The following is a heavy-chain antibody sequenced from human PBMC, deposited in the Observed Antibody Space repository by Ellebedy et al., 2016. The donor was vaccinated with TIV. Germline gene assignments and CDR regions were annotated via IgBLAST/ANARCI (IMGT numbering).Heavy chain of an antibody. CDR1: GFTFSRYE. J-gene: IGHJ2*01. V-gene: IGHV3-30*04. Sequence: GESLKISCAASGFTFSRYEIHWLRQSAGKGLEWLAVISPDGSRKDYADSVQGRFIISRDNSENTLSLQMNYLRPEDTAVYYCAREIVDIVSTDWCFDLWGRGTLVTVAS. D-gene: IGHD5/OR15-5a*01. CDR3: AREIVDIVSTDWCFDL. CDR2: ISPDGSRK.